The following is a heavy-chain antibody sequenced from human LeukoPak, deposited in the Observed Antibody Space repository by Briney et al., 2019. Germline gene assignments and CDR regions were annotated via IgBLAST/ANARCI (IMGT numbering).Heavy chain of an antibody. J-gene: IGHJ6*03. CDR2: ISSSSSYI. V-gene: IGHV3-21*01. CDR1: GFTFSSYS. D-gene: IGHD3-10*01. CDR3: ARDGFGETPEPRYYYYYYMDV. Sequence: GGSLRLSCAASGFTFSSYSMNWVRQAPGKGLEWVSSISSSSSYIYYADSVKGRFTISRDNAKNSLYLQMNSLRAEDTAVYYCARDGFGETPEPRYYYYYYMDVWGKGTTVTVSS.